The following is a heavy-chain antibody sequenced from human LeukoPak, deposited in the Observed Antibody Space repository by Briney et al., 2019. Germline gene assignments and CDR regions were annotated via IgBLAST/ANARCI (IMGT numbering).Heavy chain of an antibody. CDR2: IYYSGST. Sequence: PSETLSLTCTVSGGSISSSSYYWGWIRQPPGKGLEWIGSIYYSGSTYYNPSLKSRVTISVDTSKNQFSLKLSSVTAADTAVYYCARDGQQLVRWAFDPWGQGTLVTVSS. J-gene: IGHJ5*02. V-gene: IGHV4-39*07. CDR3: ARDGQQLVRWAFDP. CDR1: GGSISSSSYY. D-gene: IGHD6-13*01.